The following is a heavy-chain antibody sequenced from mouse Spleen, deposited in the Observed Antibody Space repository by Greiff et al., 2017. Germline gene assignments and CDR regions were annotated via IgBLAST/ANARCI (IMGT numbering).Heavy chain of an antibody. CDR3: VSSGYYAMDY. CDR1: GFSFNTYA. J-gene: IGHJ4*01. CDR2: IRSKSNNYAT. Sequence: EVMLVESGGGLVQPKGSLKLSCAASGFSFNTYAMNWVRQAPGKGLEWVARIRSKSNNYATYYADSVKDRFTISRDDSESMLYLQMNNLKTEDTAMYYCVSSGYYAMDYWGQGTSVTVSS. D-gene: IGHD6-1*01. V-gene: IGHV10-1*01.